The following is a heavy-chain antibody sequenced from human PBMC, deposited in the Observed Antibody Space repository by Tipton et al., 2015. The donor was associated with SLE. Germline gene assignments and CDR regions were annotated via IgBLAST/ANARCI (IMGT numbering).Heavy chain of an antibody. Sequence: TLSLTCAVYGGSFSGYYWSWIRQPPGKGLEWIGEINHSGGTNYNPSLKSRVTISVDTSKNQFSLKLSSVTAADTAVYYCARAPGLDWDYYCCYSMCVWGKGTTVTVSS. CDR1: GGSFSGYY. D-gene: IGHD3-9*01. J-gene: IGHJ6*03. CDR3: ARAPGLDWDYYCCYSMCV. V-gene: IGHV4-34*01. CDR2: INHSGGT.